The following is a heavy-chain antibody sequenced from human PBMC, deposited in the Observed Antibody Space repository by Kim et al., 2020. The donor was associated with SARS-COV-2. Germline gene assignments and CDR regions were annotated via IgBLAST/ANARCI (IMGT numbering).Heavy chain of an antibody. J-gene: IGHJ3*02. Sequence: GGSLRLSCTASGFTFGDYAMSWFRQAPGKGLEWVGFIRSKAYGGTTEYAASVKGRFTISRDDSKSIAYLQMNSLKTEDTAVYYCTRAPGGGRYFDWLHAFDIWGQGTMVTVSS. CDR2: IRSKAYGGTT. CDR1: GFTFGDYA. V-gene: IGHV3-49*03. D-gene: IGHD3-9*01. CDR3: TRAPGGGRYFDWLHAFDI.